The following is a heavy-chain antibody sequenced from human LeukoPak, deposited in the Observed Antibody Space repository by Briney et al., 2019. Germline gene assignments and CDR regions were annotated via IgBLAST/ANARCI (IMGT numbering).Heavy chain of an antibody. CDR2: IWYDGYNK. Sequence: PGGSLRLSCTASGFTFSDYGMHWVRQAPGKGLEWVAIIWYDGYNKYYADSVRGRFTISRDNSKNTVYVQMNSLRAEDTAVYYCARARNNYDSSSYSALDYWGQGTLVTVSS. J-gene: IGHJ4*02. CDR3: ARARNNYDSSSYSALDY. V-gene: IGHV3-33*01. D-gene: IGHD3-22*01. CDR1: GFTFSDYG.